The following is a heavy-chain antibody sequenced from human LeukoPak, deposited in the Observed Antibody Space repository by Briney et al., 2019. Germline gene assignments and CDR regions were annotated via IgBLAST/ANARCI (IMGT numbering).Heavy chain of an antibody. CDR2: ITSNSGTI. CDR1: GFTFNKYW. D-gene: IGHD2-21*01. V-gene: IGHV3-48*01. Sequence: GGSLRLSCAASGFTFNKYWMTWVRQAPGKGLEWISYITSNSGTIYYTDSVKGRFTISRDNAKNSLYLQMNSLRAEDTAVYYCARVAPGHDIGRGYFDYWGQGTLVTVSS. CDR3: ARVAPGHDIGRGYFDY. J-gene: IGHJ4*02.